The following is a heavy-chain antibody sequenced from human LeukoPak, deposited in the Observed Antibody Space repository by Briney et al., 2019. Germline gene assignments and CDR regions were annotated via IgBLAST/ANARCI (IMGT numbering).Heavy chain of an antibody. CDR3: ARVVGYDFWSGAWFDP. D-gene: IGHD3-3*01. J-gene: IGHJ5*02. V-gene: IGHV4-34*01. Sequence: SETLSLTCAVYGGSFSGYYWSWIRQPPGKGLEWIGEINHSGSTNYNPSLKSRVTISVDTSKNQFSLKLSSVTAADTAVDYCARVVGYDFWSGAWFDPWGQGTLVTVSS. CDR2: INHSGST. CDR1: GGSFSGYY.